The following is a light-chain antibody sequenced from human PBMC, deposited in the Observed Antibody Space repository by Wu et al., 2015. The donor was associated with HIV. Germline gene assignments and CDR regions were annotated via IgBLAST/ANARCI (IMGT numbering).Light chain of an antibody. CDR2: AAS. V-gene: IGKV3-20*01. CDR3: QQYGGSPPVT. J-gene: IGKJ5*01. CDR1: QRIDSRS. Sequence: RASQRIDSRSLAWYQQRLGQAPRLLISAASNRAAGIPDRFNGSGSGTDFILTISGLEPEDSAVYFCQQYGGSPPVTFGQGTRLEIK.